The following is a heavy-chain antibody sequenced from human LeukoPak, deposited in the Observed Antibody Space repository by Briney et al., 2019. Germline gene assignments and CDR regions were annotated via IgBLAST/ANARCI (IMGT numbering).Heavy chain of an antibody. D-gene: IGHD6-13*01. V-gene: IGHV5-51*01. J-gene: IGHJ4*02. CDR2: IYPGYSDT. CDR1: GXGXTSYW. Sequence: LEISXKXSGXGXTSYWIGWVRQMHGKGLEGMGLIYPGYSDTRYRPSFQGQVTISADKSISTAYLQWSSLKASDTAMYYCARRNVAAAGSFDYWGQGTLSPSPQ. CDR3: ARRNVAAAGSFDY.